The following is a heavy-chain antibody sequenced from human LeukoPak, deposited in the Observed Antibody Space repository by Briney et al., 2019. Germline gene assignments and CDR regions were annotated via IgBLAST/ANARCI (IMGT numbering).Heavy chain of an antibody. CDR2: IYYSGST. CDR3: ARGAYYGSSGYYYYYYGMDV. Sequence: SETLSLTCTVSGGSISSYYWSWIRQPPGKGLEWIGYIYYSGSTNYNPSLKSRVTISVDTSKNQFSLKLSSVTAADTAVYYCARGAYYGSSGYYYYYYGMDVWGQGTTVTVSS. V-gene: IGHV4-59*01. J-gene: IGHJ6*02. CDR1: GGSISSYY. D-gene: IGHD3-22*01.